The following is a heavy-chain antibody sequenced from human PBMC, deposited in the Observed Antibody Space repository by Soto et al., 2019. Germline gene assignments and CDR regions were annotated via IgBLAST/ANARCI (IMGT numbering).Heavy chain of an antibody. CDR2: IIPIFGTA. V-gene: IGHV1-69*01. CDR1: GGTFSSYA. J-gene: IGHJ3*02. CDR3: ARAQLGATPGRSGAFDI. D-gene: IGHD6-13*01. Sequence: QVQLVQSGAEVKKPGSSVKVSCKASGGTFSSYAISWVRQAPGQGLEWMGWIIPIFGTANYAQKFQGRVTITADESTSTAYMELSSLRSEDTAVYYCARAQLGATPGRSGAFDIWGQGTMVTVSS.